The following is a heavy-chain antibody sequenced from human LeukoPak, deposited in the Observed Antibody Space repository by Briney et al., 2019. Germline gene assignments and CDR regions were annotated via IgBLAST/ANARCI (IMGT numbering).Heavy chain of an antibody. V-gene: IGHV3-7*03. CDR1: GFSFSSYA. D-gene: IGHD2-2*01. CDR3: ARDIVVVPDYYYYGMDV. J-gene: IGHJ6*02. CDR2: IKQDGSEK. Sequence: GGSLRLSCVASGFSFSSYAMSWVRQAPGKGLEWVANIKQDGSEKYYVDSVKGRFTISRDNAKNSLYLQMNSLRAEDTAVYYCARDIVVVPDYYYYGMDVWGQGTTVTVSS.